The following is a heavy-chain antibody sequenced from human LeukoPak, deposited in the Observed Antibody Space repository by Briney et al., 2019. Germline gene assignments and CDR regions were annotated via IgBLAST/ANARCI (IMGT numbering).Heavy chain of an antibody. D-gene: IGHD1-20*01. CDR2: ISYDVSDK. CDR1: GFTFTSYG. V-gene: IGHV3-30*18. CDR3: AKDRGSGYNWNDVLDY. J-gene: IGHJ4*02. Sequence: PGGSLRLSCAASGFTFTSYGMHWARQAPGKGLEWVAVISYDVSDKYYVDSVKGRFTISRDTSKNTLYLQMNSLRAEDTAVYYCAKDRGSGYNWNDVLDYWGQGTLVTVSS.